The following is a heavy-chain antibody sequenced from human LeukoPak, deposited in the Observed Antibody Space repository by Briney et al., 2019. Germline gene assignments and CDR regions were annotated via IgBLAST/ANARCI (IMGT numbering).Heavy chain of an antibody. Sequence: KTSETLSLTCAVSGYSISSGYYWGWIRQPPGKGLEWIGSIYHSGSIYYNPSLKSRVTISVDTSKNQFSLKLSSVTAADTAVYYCARERNAVVTPETWFDPWGQGTLVTVSS. D-gene: IGHD4-23*01. CDR2: IYHSGSI. CDR1: GYSISSGYY. CDR3: ARERNAVVTPETWFDP. J-gene: IGHJ5*02. V-gene: IGHV4-38-2*02.